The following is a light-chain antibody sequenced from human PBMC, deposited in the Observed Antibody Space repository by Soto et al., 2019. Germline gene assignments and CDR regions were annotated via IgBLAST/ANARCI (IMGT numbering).Light chain of an antibody. CDR2: KAS. CDR3: QHYNSYSEA. V-gene: IGKV1-5*03. Sequence: DIQMTQSPSTLSGSVGDRVTITCRASQTSSSWLAWYQQKPGKAPKLLIYKASTLKSGVPSRFSGSGSGTEFTLTISSLQPDDFATYYCQHYNSYSEAFVQGTKVELK. J-gene: IGKJ1*01. CDR1: QTSSSW.